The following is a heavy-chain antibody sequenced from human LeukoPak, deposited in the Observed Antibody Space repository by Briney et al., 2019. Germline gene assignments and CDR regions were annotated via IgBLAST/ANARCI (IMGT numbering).Heavy chain of an antibody. CDR3: ARISGSSKEYFQH. V-gene: IGHV3-7*01. CDR2: IEQDGSEK. D-gene: IGHD1-26*01. CDR1: GFTFSNYW. J-gene: IGHJ1*01. Sequence: PGGSLRPSCAASGFTFSNYWMSWVRQAPGKGLEWVANIEQDGSEKYYVDSVKGRFTISRDNANNSVYLQMSSLRAEDTALYYCARISGSSKEYFQHWGQGTLATVSS.